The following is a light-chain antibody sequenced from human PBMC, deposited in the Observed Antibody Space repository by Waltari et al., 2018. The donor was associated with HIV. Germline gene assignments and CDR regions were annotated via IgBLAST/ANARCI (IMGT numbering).Light chain of an antibody. J-gene: IGLJ2*01. CDR1: NIERNS. CDR3: QVWDRGYKEAV. Sequence: SYVLTQAPSVSVAPGQTATISCGNIERNSVQWYRQKPGRAPLLVVLDDVDRSSAIPARCSGARSGGRATLTISGVEAGDEADYYCQVWDRGYKEAVFGGGT. CDR2: DDV. V-gene: IGLV3-21*02.